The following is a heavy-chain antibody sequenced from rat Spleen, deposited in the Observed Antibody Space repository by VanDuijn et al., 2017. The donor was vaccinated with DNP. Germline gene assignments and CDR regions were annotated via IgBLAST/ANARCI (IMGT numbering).Heavy chain of an antibody. D-gene: IGHD5-1*01. J-gene: IGHJ2*01. CDR2: ITNTGDYT. CDR3: ARLGGD. CDR1: GLTFSNYW. V-gene: IGHV5-31*01. Sequence: EVQLVESGGGLVQAGRSLELSCVASGLTFSNYWMTWIRQAPGKGLEWVASITNTGDYTYYGDSVKGRFAISRDNAKSTLYLQMNSLRSEDTATYYCARLGGDWGQGVMVTVSS.